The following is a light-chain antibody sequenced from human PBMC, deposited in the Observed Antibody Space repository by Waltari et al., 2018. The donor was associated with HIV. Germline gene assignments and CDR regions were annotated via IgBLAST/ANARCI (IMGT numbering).Light chain of an antibody. V-gene: IGLV2-11*01. Sequence: QSALTQPRSLSGSPGQSVTISCTGTSRDVGGYDSVSWYQHHPGKAPKLLIYDVSKRPSRVPDRFSASKSGNTASLTISGLQAEDEADYYCWSYAGSYTSVFGTGTQVTVL. CDR3: WSYAGSYTSV. J-gene: IGLJ1*01. CDR2: DVS. CDR1: SRDVGGYDS.